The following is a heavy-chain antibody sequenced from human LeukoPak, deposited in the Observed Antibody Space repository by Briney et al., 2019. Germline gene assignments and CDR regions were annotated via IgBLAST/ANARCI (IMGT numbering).Heavy chain of an antibody. CDR2: INPNSGGA. D-gene: IGHD3-3*01. V-gene: IGHV1-2*02. CDR3: ARTIVGPYDAFDI. CDR1: GYTFTGYY. Sequence: GASVKVSCKASGYTFTGYYMHWVRQAPGQGLEWMGWINPNSGGANYAQKFQGRVTMTTDTSTSTAYMELRSLRSDDTAVYYCARTIVGPYDAFDIWGQGTMVTVSS. J-gene: IGHJ3*02.